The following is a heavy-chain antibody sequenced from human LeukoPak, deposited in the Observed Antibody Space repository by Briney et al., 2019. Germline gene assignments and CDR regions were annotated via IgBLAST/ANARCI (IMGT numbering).Heavy chain of an antibody. CDR2: IYYSGST. V-gene: IGHV4-39*07. CDR1: GASISNSTYY. CDR3: ARDVISGGLYYASSAYSNWFDP. Sequence: PSETLSLTCNVSGASISNSTYYWGWIRQPPGKGLEWIGSIYYSGSTYYNPSLKSRVTISVHTSKNQFSLKLSSVTAADTAVYYCARDVISGGLYYASSAYSNWFDPWGQGTLVTVSS. J-gene: IGHJ5*02. D-gene: IGHD3-22*01.